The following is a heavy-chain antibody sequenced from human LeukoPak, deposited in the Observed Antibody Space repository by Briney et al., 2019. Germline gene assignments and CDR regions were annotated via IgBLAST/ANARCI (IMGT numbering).Heavy chain of an antibody. CDR2: INHSGST. CDR1: GGSFSGYY. CDR3: ARGGFFYYGSGSKGFQH. V-gene: IGHV4-34*01. D-gene: IGHD3-10*01. J-gene: IGHJ1*01. Sequence: SETLSLTCAVYGGSFSGYYRSWIRQPPGKGLEWIGEINHSGSTNYNPSLKSRVTISVDTSKNQFSLKLSSVTAADTAVYYCARGGFFYYGSGSKGFQHWGQGTLVTVSS.